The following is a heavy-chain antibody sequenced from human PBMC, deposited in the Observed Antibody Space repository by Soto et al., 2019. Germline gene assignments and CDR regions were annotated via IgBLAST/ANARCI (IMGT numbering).Heavy chain of an antibody. CDR3: ARGPYYYDSSGPAFDY. Sequence: QLQLQESGSGLVKPSQTLSLTCAVSGGSISSGGYSWSWIRQPPGKVLEWIGYIYHSGSTYYNPSLKSRVTISVDRSKNQFSLKLSSVTAADTAVYYCARGPYYYDSSGPAFDYWGQGTLVTVSS. V-gene: IGHV4-30-2*01. CDR1: GGSISSGGYS. D-gene: IGHD3-22*01. J-gene: IGHJ4*02. CDR2: IYHSGST.